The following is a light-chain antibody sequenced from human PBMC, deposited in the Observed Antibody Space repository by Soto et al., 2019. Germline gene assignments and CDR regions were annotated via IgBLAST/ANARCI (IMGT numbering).Light chain of an antibody. CDR2: GAS. Sequence: EIVVTKSPGTLSLSPGERATLSCRASQSVSSSYLAWYQQKPGQAPRLLIYGASSRATGIPDRFSGSGSGTDFTLTISSLEPEQLAVYYCQQYASSPRYTFGQGTKLEIK. CDR3: QQYASSPRYT. J-gene: IGKJ2*01. CDR1: QSVSSSY. V-gene: IGKV3-20*01.